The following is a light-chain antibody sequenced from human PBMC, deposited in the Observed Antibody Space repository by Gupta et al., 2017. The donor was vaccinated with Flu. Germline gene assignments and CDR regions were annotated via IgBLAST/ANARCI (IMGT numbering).Light chain of an antibody. Sequence: HSALTQAASVSGSPGQSISLFCHGTSSDVGGYNSVSWYQQHPGKVPKLMIYDVTNRPSGVSNRFSGSKSGNAASLTISGLQAEDEADYYCSSFTTSSTLVFGGGTKLTVL. J-gene: IGLJ2*01. CDR1: SSDVGGYNS. V-gene: IGLV2-14*01. CDR2: DVT. CDR3: SSFTTSSTLV.